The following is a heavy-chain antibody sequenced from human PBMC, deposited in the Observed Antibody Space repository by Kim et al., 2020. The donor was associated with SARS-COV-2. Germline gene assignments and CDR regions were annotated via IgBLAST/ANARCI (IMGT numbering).Heavy chain of an antibody. CDR3: AKGGMTTPIDHDY. J-gene: IGHJ4*02. CDR1: GLTFSSYG. CDR2: ISFDGSNK. V-gene: IGHV3-30*18. Sequence: GGSLRLSCAASGLTFSSYGMHWVRQAPGKGLEWVAFISFDGSNKYYADSVEGRFTISRDNSKNALFLQMNSLRPEDTAMYYCAKGGMTTPIDHDYWGQGTLVTVSS.